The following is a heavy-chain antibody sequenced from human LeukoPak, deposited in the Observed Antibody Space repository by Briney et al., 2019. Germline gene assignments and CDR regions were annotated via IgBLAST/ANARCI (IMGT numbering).Heavy chain of an antibody. CDR2: ISYDGKNK. CDR1: GFTFSSYG. CDR3: AKDRVYSHGFDY. J-gene: IGHJ4*02. V-gene: IGHV3-30*18. D-gene: IGHD5-18*01. Sequence: VGSLRLSCVASGFTFSSYGMHWVRQAPGKGLGWVAAISYDGKNKEYVDSVKGRFTITRDNTKNTLYLQMNSLRAENTGVYNCAKDRVYSHGFDYWGQGTLVTVSS.